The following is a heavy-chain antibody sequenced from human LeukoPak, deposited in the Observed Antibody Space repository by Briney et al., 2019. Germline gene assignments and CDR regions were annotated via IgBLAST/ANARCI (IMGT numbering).Heavy chain of an antibody. Sequence: ASVKVSCKASGYTFTGNYIHWVRQAPGQGLEWMGWINPKNGGTIYAPKFQGRVTMTRDTSISTAYMELSRLGSDDTAVYYCARGPTTVTTVVGYWGQGTLVTVSS. J-gene: IGHJ4*02. CDR3: ARGPTTVTTVVGY. CDR2: INPKNGGT. CDR1: GYTFTGNY. V-gene: IGHV1-2*02. D-gene: IGHD4-11*01.